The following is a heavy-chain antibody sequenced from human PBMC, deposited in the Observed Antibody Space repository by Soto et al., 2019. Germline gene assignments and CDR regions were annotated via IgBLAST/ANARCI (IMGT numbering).Heavy chain of an antibody. CDR1: GDTFNDYY. D-gene: IGHD5-12*01. J-gene: IGHJ6*03. CDR2: INPNGGVT. V-gene: IGHV1-2*04. Sequence: QVQLVQSGAEVKKPGASVTVSCRSSGDTFNDYYIHWVRQAPGQGLEWMGWINPNGGVTKYAQKFQGWVTTTRDTSIRTVYMQLSRLRSDDTAVYYCARESGGATATLDYYYFYMDVWGTGTTVTVSS. CDR3: ARESGGATATLDYYYFYMDV.